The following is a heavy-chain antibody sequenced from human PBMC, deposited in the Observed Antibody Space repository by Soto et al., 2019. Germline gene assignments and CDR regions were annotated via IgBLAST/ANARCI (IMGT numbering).Heavy chain of an antibody. D-gene: IGHD4-4*01. J-gene: IGHJ6*02. V-gene: IGHV4-30-4*01. Sequence: PAETLSLTCAVSGGSISSGDYYWSWIRQPPGKGLGWIGYIYYSGSTYYNPSLKSRVTISVDTSKNQFSLKLSSVTAADTAVYYCARDGPLGTLLTTVSSEYYYGMDVWGQGTTFTVSS. CDR3: ARDGPLGTLLTTVSSEYYYGMDV. CDR2: IYYSGST. CDR1: GGSISSGDYY.